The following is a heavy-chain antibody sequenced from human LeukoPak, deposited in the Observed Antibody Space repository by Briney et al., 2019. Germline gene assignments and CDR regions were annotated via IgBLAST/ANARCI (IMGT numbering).Heavy chain of an antibody. CDR1: GYSSTSYW. D-gene: IGHD1-1*01. CDR2: IYPGDSDT. CDR3: ARQYVQLAPSYGYYGMDV. V-gene: IGHV5-51*01. J-gene: IGHJ6*02. Sequence: GESLKISCKGSGYSSTSYWIGWVRQMPGKGLERMGIIYPGDSDTRYSPSFQGQVTISADKSISTAYLQWSSLKASDTAMYYCARQYVQLAPSYGYYGMDVWGQGTTVTVSS.